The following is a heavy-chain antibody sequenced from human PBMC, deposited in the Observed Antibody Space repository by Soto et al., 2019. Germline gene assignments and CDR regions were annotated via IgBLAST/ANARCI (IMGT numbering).Heavy chain of an antibody. CDR2: IVVGSGNT. CDR1: GFTFTSSA. D-gene: IGHD3-22*01. V-gene: IGHV1-58*01. CDR3: AARTYYYDSSGYLFDY. Sequence: SVKVSCKASGFTFTSSAVQWVRQARGQRLERIGWIVVGSGNTNYAQKFQERVTITRDMSTSTAYMELSSLRSEDTAVYYCAARTYYYDSSGYLFDYWGQGTLVTVSS. J-gene: IGHJ4*02.